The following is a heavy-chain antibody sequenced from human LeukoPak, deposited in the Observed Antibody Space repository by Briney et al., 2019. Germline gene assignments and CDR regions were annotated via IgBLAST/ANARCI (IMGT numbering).Heavy chain of an antibody. Sequence: PGGSLRLSCAASGFTFSSYWMSWVRQAPGKGLEWVANIKQDGSEKYYVDSVKGRFTISRDNAKNSLYLQMNSLRVEDTAVYYCARFAIVPTMRAVDYWGQGTLVTVAS. CDR2: IKQDGSEK. J-gene: IGHJ4*02. CDR3: ARFAIVPTMRAVDY. D-gene: IGHD5-12*01. CDR1: GFTFSSYW. V-gene: IGHV3-7*01.